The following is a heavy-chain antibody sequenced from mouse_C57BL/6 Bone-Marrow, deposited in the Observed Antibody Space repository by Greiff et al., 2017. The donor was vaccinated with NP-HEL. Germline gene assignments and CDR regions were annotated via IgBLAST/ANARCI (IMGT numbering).Heavy chain of an antibody. CDR1: GYTFTSYG. J-gene: IGHJ3*01. CDR3: ARSRGFYDGYYVAWFAY. D-gene: IGHD2-3*01. V-gene: IGHV1-81*01. CDR2: IYPRSGNT. Sequence: VQRVESGAELARPGASVKLSCKASGYTFTSYGISWVKQRTGQGLEWIGEIYPRSGNTYYNEKFKGKATLTADKSSSTAYMELRSLTSEDSAVYFCARSRGFYDGYYVAWFAYWGQGTLVTVSA.